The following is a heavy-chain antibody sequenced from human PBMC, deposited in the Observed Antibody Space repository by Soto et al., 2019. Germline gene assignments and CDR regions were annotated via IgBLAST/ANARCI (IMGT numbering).Heavy chain of an antibody. V-gene: IGHV3-7*03. CDR2: IKQDGSGK. Sequence: GGSLRLSCAASGFTFSSYWMSWVRQAPGKGLEWVANIKQDGSGKYYVDSVKGRFTISRDNAKNSLYLQMNSLRAEDTAVYYCARDIVVVPAANNYYYYGMDVWGQGTTVTVSS. CDR3: ARDIVVVPAANNYYYYGMDV. D-gene: IGHD2-2*01. CDR1: GFTFSSYW. J-gene: IGHJ6*02.